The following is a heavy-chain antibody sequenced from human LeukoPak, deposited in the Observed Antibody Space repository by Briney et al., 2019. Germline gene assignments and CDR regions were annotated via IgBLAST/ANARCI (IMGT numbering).Heavy chain of an antibody. CDR3: ARSSKAYGDYGY. D-gene: IGHD4-17*01. CDR2: IIPILGIA. CDR1: GGTFSSYA. Sequence: SVKVSCKASGGTFSSYAISWVRQAPGQGLEWMGRIIPILGIANYAQKFQGRVTITADKSTSTAYMELSSLRSEDTAVYYCARSSKAYGDYGYWGQGPLVPVS. J-gene: IGHJ4*02. V-gene: IGHV1-69*04.